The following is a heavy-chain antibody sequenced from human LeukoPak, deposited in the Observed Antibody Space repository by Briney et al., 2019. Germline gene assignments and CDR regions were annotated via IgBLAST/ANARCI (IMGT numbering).Heavy chain of an antibody. J-gene: IGHJ4*02. CDR2: IRYDGSNK. CDR3: AKDPHMITFGGVIVTPFDY. Sequence: GGSLRLSCAASGFTFSSYGMHWVRQAPGKGLEWVAFIRYDGSNKYYADSVKGRFTISRDNSKNTLYLQMNSLRAEDTAVYYCAKDPHMITFGGVIVTPFDYWGQGTLVTVSS. D-gene: IGHD3-16*02. CDR1: GFTFSSYG. V-gene: IGHV3-30*02.